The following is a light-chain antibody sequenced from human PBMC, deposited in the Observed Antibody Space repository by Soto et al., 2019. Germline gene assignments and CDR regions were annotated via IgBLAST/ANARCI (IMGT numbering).Light chain of an antibody. CDR3: SSYTSSSTLV. V-gene: IGLV2-14*01. Sequence: SVLTQPASVSGSPGQSITISCTGTSSDVGGYNYVSWYQQHPGKAPKLMIYEVSNRPSGVSNRFSGSKSGNTASLTISGLQAEDEADYYCSSYTSSSTLVFGTGNKLPVL. CDR1: SSDVGGYNY. J-gene: IGLJ1*01. CDR2: EVS.